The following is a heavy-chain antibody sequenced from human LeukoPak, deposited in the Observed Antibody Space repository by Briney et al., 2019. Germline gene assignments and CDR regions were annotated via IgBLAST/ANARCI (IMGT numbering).Heavy chain of an antibody. CDR2: ISSSSSYI. CDR1: GFTFSSYA. Sequence: PGRSLRLSCAASGFTFSSYAMHWVRQAPGKGLEWVSSISSSSSYIYYADSVKGRFTISRDNAKNSLYLQMNSLRAEDTAVYYCARSYTVYYDILTSYYTEWYFDYWGQGTLVTVSS. CDR3: ARSYTVYYDILTSYYTEWYFDY. V-gene: IGHV3-21*01. J-gene: IGHJ4*02. D-gene: IGHD3-9*01.